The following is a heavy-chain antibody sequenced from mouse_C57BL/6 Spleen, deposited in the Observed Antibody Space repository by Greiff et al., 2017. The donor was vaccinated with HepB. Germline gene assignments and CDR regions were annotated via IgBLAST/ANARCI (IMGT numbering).Heavy chain of an antibody. CDR1: GFTFSSYA. CDR2: ISDGGSYT. D-gene: IGHD1-1*01. CDR3: ARSRFTTVVFDY. V-gene: IGHV5-4*01. Sequence: EVQLVESGGGLVKPGGSLKLSCAASGFTFSSYAMSWVRQTPEKRLEWVATISDGGSYTYYPDNVKGRFTISRDNAKNNLYLQMSHLKSEDTAMYYCARSRFTTVVFDYWGQGTTLTVSS. J-gene: IGHJ2*01.